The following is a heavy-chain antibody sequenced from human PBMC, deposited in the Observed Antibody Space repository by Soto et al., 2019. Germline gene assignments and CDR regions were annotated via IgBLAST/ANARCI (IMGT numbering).Heavy chain of an antibody. CDR3: AKNSGWFNT. V-gene: IGHV5-51*01. J-gene: IGHJ5*02. D-gene: IGHD3-10*01. Sequence: GESLKISCKGSGYIFTDYWIAWVRQMPGKAPEWMGIIYPGDSDTRYSPSFKGQVTISRDNSMNTVYLQMNSLRADDTALYYCAKNSGWFNTWGQGALVTVSS. CDR2: IYPGDSDT. CDR1: GYIFTDYW.